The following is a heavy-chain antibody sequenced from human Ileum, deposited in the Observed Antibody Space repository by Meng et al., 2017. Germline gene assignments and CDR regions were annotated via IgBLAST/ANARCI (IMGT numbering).Heavy chain of an antibody. J-gene: IGHJ4*02. V-gene: IGHV3-30*04. CDR1: GFSFLNSD. CDR3: ARDYYGSGSPGLVDY. D-gene: IGHD3-10*01. CDR2: ISYDGNYN. Sequence: GESLKISCKASGFSFLNSDMTWVRQAPGKGLEWVALISYDGNYNYYTDSVKGRFTISRDNSKNTLFLDMNSLGPEDTAVYYCARDYYGSGSPGLVDYWGQGTLVTGSS.